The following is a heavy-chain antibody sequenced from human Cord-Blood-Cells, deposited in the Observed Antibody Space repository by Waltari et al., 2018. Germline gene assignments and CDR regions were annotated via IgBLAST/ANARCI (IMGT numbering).Heavy chain of an antibody. CDR3: AAGMAAAGTRWFDP. Sequence: QLQLQESGPGLVKPSETLSLTCTVPGGSLCSSSYYWGWIRQPPGKGLEWTGSIYYSGSTYYNPSLKSRVTISVDTSKNQFSLKLSAVTAADTAVYYCAAGMAAAGTRWFDPWGQGTLVTVSS. CDR1: GGSLCSSSYY. J-gene: IGHJ5*02. CDR2: IYYSGST. D-gene: IGHD6-13*01. V-gene: IGHV4-39*01.